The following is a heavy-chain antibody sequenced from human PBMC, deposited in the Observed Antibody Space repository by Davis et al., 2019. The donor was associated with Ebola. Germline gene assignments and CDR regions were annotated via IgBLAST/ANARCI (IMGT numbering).Heavy chain of an antibody. CDR3: ARDNQEYWFDP. CDR1: GYTFTSYY. V-gene: IGHV1-46*03. Sequence: ASVQVSCKASGYTFTSYYMNWVRQAPGQGLEWMGIINPSGGSTSYAQKFQGRVTMTRDTSTSTVYMELSSLRSEDTAVYYCARDNQEYWFDPWGQGTLVTVSS. J-gene: IGHJ5*02. D-gene: IGHD6-6*01. CDR2: INPSGGST.